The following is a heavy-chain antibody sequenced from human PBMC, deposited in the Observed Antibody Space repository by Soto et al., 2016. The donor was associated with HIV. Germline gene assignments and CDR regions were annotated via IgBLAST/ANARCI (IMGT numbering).Heavy chain of an antibody. CDR1: GFTFSSYS. CDR3: ARRKDSSSPYYYGMDV. CDR2: ISSSSSTI. D-gene: IGHD3-22*01. V-gene: IGHV3-48*04. Sequence: EVQLVESGGGLVQPGGSLRLSCAASGFTFSSYSMNWVRQAPGKGLEWASYISSSSSTIYYADSVKGRFTISRDNAKNSLYLQMNSLRAEDTAVYYCARRKDSSSPYYYGMDVWGQGTTVTVSS. J-gene: IGHJ6*02.